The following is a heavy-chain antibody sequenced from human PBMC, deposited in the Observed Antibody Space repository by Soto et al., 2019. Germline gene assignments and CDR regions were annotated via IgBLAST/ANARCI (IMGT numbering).Heavy chain of an antibody. CDR3: ARGSGIVELPGELEDVKYDY. D-gene: IGHD1-1*01. CDR1: GQSFSGHS. J-gene: IGHJ4*02. Sequence: QVQLQQWGAGLVKPSETLSLSCAVYGQSFSGHSWAWIRQPPGKGLEWIGEINESGSTYYNPSLKSRVPISTHTCKNQFSLKLSSVSAADTAAYFCARGSGIVELPGELEDVKYDYWGQGTLVNVSS. V-gene: IGHV4-34*01. CDR2: INESGST.